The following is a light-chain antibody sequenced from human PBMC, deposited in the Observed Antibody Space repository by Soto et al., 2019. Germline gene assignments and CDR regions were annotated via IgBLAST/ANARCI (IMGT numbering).Light chain of an antibody. CDR2: GAS. Sequence: EIVLTQSPGTLSLSPGERATLSCRASQSVSSSYLAWYQQKPGQAPRLLIYGASSRATGIPDRFSGSGSGTHFTSTISRLEPEDFAVYYCQQYGSSPLFTFGPGTKVDIK. V-gene: IGKV3-20*01. CDR1: QSVSSSY. CDR3: QQYGSSPLFT. J-gene: IGKJ3*01.